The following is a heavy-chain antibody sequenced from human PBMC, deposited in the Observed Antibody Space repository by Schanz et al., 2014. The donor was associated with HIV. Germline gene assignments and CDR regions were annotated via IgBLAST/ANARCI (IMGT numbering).Heavy chain of an antibody. CDR3: AKETEQLRYLGYFDY. J-gene: IGHJ4*02. Sequence: EVQLLESGGGLVQPGRSLRLSCAASGFTFDDYAMHWVRQAPGKGLEWVSGISWNSGSIGYADSVKGRFTISRDNAKNSLYLQMNSLRAEDTALYYCAKETEQLRYLGYFDYWGQGTLVTVSS. V-gene: IGHV3-9*01. D-gene: IGHD3-9*01. CDR2: ISWNSGSI. CDR1: GFTFDDYA.